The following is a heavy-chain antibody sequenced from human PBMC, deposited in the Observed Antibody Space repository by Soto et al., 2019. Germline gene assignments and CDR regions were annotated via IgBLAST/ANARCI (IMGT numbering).Heavy chain of an antibody. J-gene: IGHJ4*02. CDR2: IIPILGIA. Sequence: QVQLVQSGAEVKKPGSSVKVFCKASGGTFSSYTISWVRQAPGQGLEWMGRIIPILGIANYAQKFQGRVTITADKSTSTAYMELSSLRSEDTAVYYCARFGHYYGSGSYPLPFDYWGQGTLSPSPQ. CDR3: ARFGHYYGSGSYPLPFDY. CDR1: GGTFSSYT. V-gene: IGHV1-69*02. D-gene: IGHD3-10*01.